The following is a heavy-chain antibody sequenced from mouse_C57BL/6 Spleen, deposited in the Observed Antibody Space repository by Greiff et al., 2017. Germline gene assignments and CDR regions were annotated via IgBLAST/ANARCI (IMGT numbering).Heavy chain of an antibody. CDR3: ARAGGYWYFDV. CDR2: IYPRDGST. J-gene: IGHJ1*03. V-gene: IGHV1-78*01. D-gene: IGHD1-1*02. CDR1: GYTFTDHT. Sequence: VQLQQSDAELVKPGASVKISCKVSGYTFTDHTIHWMKQRPEQGLEWIGYIYPRDGSTKYNEQFKGKATLTAAKSSSTAYMQLNSLTSEDSAVXFCARAGGYWYFDVWGTGTTVTVSS.